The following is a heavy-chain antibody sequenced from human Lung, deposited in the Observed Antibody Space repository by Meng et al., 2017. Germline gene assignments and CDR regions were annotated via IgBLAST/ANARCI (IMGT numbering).Heavy chain of an antibody. Sequence: QVQLYESVAGVKKPGALVKVSCKASGYTFTSYGISWVRQASGQGLEWMGWISAYNGNTNYAQKLQGRVTMTTDTSTSTAYMELRSLRSDDTAVYYCAASTSIAGSPFDYWGQGTLVTVSS. D-gene: IGHD6-6*01. J-gene: IGHJ4*02. CDR1: GYTFTSYG. V-gene: IGHV1-18*01. CDR2: ISAYNGNT. CDR3: AASTSIAGSPFDY.